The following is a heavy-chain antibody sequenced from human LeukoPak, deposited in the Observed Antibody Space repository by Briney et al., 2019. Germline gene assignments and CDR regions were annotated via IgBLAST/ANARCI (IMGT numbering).Heavy chain of an antibody. CDR1: DYSISSGYY. CDR3: ARVFGHITTFGHDY. D-gene: IGHD3-3*01. J-gene: IGHJ4*02. CDR2: IYHSGRT. Sequence: SETLSLTCTVSDYSISSGYYWGWIRQPPGKGLEWIGSIYHSGRTYYNPSLKSRVTISVDTSKNQFSLKLSSVTAADTAVYYCARVFGHITTFGHDYWGQGTLVTVSS. V-gene: IGHV4-38-2*02.